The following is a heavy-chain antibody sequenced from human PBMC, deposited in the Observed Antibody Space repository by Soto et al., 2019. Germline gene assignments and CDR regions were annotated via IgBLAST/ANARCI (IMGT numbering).Heavy chain of an antibody. CDR1: GYTFTRDY. J-gene: IGHJ6*02. V-gene: IGHV1-46*01. CDR3: ARVGSSSWYLGGMDV. Sequence: ASVQVSCNASGYTFTRDYMHGVRQAPGQGLEWMGIINPSGGSTSYAQKFQGRVTMTRDTSTSTVYMELSSLRSEDTAVYYCARVGSSSWYLGGMDVWGQGTTVTVSS. CDR2: INPSGGST. D-gene: IGHD6-13*01.